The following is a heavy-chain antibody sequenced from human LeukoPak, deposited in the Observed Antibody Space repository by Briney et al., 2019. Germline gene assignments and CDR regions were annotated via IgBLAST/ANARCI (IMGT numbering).Heavy chain of an antibody. CDR2: ISAYNGNT. J-gene: IGHJ4*02. CDR3: ARDLFPQYCSGGSCYSSSGYYFDY. CDR1: CYTFTSYG. V-gene: IGHV1-18*01. Sequence: ASVKVSCKASCYTFTSYGISWVRQAPGQGLEWMGWISAYNGNTNYAQKRQGRVTMITDTSESTAYMELRSLRSDDTAVYYCARDLFPQYCSGGSCYSSSGYYFDYWGQGTLVTVSS. D-gene: IGHD2-15*01.